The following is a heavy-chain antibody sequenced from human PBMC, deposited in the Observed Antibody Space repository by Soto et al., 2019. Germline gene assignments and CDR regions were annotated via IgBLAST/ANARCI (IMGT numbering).Heavy chain of an antibody. D-gene: IGHD3-10*01. CDR1: GYTFTSYG. V-gene: IGHV1-18*01. CDR3: ARTALLWFGELNPYYYYYGMDV. CDR2: ISAYNGNT. J-gene: IGHJ6*02. Sequence: ASVKVSCKASGYTFTSYGISWVRQAPGQGLEWMGWISAYNGNTNYAQKLQGRVTMTTDTSTSTAYMDLRSLRSDDTAVYYCARTALLWFGELNPYYYYYGMDVWGQGTTVTVSS.